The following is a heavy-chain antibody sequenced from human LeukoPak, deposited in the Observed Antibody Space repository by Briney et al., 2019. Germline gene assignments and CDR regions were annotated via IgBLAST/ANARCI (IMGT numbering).Heavy chain of an antibody. V-gene: IGHV4-34*01. D-gene: IGHD3-10*01. CDR1: GGSFSGYY. Sequence: PSETLSLTCAVYGGSFSGYYWSWIRQPPGKGLEWIGEINHSGSTNYNPSLKSRVTISVDTSKNQFSLKLSSVTAADTAVYYCARARGYYGSGSQGGYWGQGTLVTVSS. CDR3: ARARGYYGSGSQGGY. J-gene: IGHJ4*02. CDR2: INHSGST.